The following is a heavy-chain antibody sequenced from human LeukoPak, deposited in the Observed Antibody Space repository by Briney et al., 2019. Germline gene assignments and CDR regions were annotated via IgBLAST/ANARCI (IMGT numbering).Heavy chain of an antibody. J-gene: IGHJ1*01. V-gene: IGHV4-59*01. CDR2: VHYSDNP. CDR3: ARGGNYYEKMV. CDR1: GGSLSSYY. D-gene: IGHD3-22*01. Sequence: PSETLSLTCTVSGGSLSSYYWTWIRQPPGKGLEWIGYVHYSDNPSYNPSLKSRVTISMDTSKNQFSLRLTSVTTADTPVYFCARGGNYYEKMVWGQGTLVTVSS.